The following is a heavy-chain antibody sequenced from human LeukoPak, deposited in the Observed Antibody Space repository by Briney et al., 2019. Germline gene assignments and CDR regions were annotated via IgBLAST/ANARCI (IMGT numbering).Heavy chain of an antibody. CDR1: GFTFSSYS. CDR3: ARGGDIVVVPAQPMDV. Sequence: PGGSLRLSCAASGFTFSSYSMNSVRQAPGKGLEWVSYISSRSSTIYYADSVKGRFTISRDNAKNSLYLQMNSLRDEDTAVYYCARGGDIVVVPAQPMDVWGQGTTVTVSS. CDR2: ISSRSSTI. D-gene: IGHD2-2*01. V-gene: IGHV3-48*02. J-gene: IGHJ6*02.